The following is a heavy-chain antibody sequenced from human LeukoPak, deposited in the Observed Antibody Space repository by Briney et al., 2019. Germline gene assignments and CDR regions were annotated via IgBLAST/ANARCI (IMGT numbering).Heavy chain of an antibody. CDR3: ARAPPVGYCTNGVCSESLDAFDI. CDR1: GYTFTSYG. V-gene: IGHV1-18*01. D-gene: IGHD2-8*01. Sequence: ASVTVTCQASGYTFTSYGISWVRQAPGQGLEWMGWLSAYNGNTNYAQKLQGRVTMTTDTSTSTAYMELRSLRSDDTAVYYCARAPPVGYCTNGVCSESLDAFDIWGQGTMVTVSS. CDR2: LSAYNGNT. J-gene: IGHJ3*02.